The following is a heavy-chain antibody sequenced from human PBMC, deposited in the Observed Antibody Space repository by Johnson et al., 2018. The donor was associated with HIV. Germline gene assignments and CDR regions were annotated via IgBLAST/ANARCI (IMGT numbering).Heavy chain of an antibody. CDR3: AKVAVATAAGGVALDI. D-gene: IGHD6-13*01. CDR1: GFSFSSYG. Sequence: QEQLVESGGGVVQPGKSLRLSCAASGFSFSSYGMHWVRQAPGKGLEWVAVTWFDGSKKYYSDSVRGRFTISRDNSKNTLYLQMNSLRAEDTALYYCAKVAVATAAGGVALDIWGQGTMVTVSS. CDR2: TWFDGSKK. V-gene: IGHV3-33*03. J-gene: IGHJ3*02.